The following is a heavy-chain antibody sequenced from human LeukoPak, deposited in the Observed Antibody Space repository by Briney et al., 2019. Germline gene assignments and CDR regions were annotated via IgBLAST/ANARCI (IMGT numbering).Heavy chain of an antibody. V-gene: IGHV1-18*01. J-gene: IGHJ4*02. D-gene: IGHD3-3*01. CDR2: ISAHNGNT. CDR3: ARDWDGRITIFGVVIHLDY. Sequence: GASVKVSCKASGYTFTSYAMNWVRQAPGQGLEWMGWISAHNGNTNYAQKLQGRVTMTTDTSTSTAYMELRSLRSDDTAVYYCARDWDGRITIFGVVIHLDYWGQGTLVTVSS. CDR1: GYTFTSYA.